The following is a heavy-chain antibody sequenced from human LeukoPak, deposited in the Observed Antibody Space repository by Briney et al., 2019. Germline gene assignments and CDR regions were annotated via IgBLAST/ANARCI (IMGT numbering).Heavy chain of an antibody. CDR1: GGSISSSNW. CDR3: ARSYYDILTGSGMTYYFDY. J-gene: IGHJ4*02. CDR2: IYHSGST. V-gene: IGHV4-4*02. D-gene: IGHD3-9*01. Sequence: SGTLSLTCAVSGGSISSSNWWSWVRQPPGKGLEWIGEIYHSGSTNYNPSLKSRVTISVDTSKNQFSLKLSSVTAADTAVYYCARSYYDILTGSGMTYYFDYWGQGTLVTVSS.